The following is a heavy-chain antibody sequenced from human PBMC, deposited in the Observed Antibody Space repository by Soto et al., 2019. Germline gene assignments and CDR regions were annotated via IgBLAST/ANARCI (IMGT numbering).Heavy chain of an antibody. CDR3: TRPMVRGLSNWFDP. Sequence: GGSLRLSCTASGFTFGDYAMSWFRQAPGKGLEWVGFIRSKAYGGTTEYAASVKGRFTISRDDSKSIAYLQMNSLKTEDTAVYYCTRPMVRGLSNWFDPWGQGTLVTVSS. J-gene: IGHJ5*02. V-gene: IGHV3-49*03. CDR2: IRSKAYGGTT. D-gene: IGHD3-10*01. CDR1: GFTFGDYA.